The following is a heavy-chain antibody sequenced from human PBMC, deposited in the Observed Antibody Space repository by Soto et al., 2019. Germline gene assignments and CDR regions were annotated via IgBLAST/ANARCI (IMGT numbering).Heavy chain of an antibody. CDR1: GFSLSTSGVG. Sequence: SGPTLVNPTQTLTLTCTFSGFSLSTSGVGVGWIRQPPGKALEWLALIYWNDDKRYSPSLKSRLTITKDTSKNQVVLTMTNLDPVYTATYYCAHRHSSGWLYYFDYWGQGTLVTVS. V-gene: IGHV2-5*01. CDR2: IYWNDDK. J-gene: IGHJ4*02. D-gene: IGHD6-19*01. CDR3: AHRHSSGWLYYFDY.